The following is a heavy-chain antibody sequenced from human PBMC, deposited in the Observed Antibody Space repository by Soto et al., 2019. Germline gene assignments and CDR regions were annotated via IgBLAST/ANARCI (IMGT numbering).Heavy chain of an antibody. CDR3: ARGPQFDY. J-gene: IGHJ4*02. Sequence: PSETLSLTCTVSGGSISSSSYYWGWIRQPPGKGLEWIGSIYYSGSTYYNPSLKSRVTISVDTSKNQFSLKLSSVTAADTAVYYCARGPQFDYWGQGTLVTVSS. V-gene: IGHV4-39*01. CDR1: GGSISSSSYY. CDR2: IYYSGST.